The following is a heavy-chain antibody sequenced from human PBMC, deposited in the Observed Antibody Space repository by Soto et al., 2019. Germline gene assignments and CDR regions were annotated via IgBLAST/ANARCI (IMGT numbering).Heavy chain of an antibody. Sequence: SGPTLVNPTQTLTLTCTFSGFSLSTSGMRVGWIRQPPGKALEWLARIDWDDDKFYSTSLKTRLTISKDTSKNQVVLTMTNMDPVDTATYYCARTPVAVAGTLYFDYWGQGTLVTVSS. J-gene: IGHJ4*02. D-gene: IGHD6-19*01. CDR1: GFSLSTSGMR. CDR3: ARTPVAVAGTLYFDY. CDR2: IDWDDDK. V-gene: IGHV2-70*04.